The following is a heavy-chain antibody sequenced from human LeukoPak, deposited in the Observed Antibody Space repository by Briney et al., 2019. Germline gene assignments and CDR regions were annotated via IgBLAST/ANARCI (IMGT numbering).Heavy chain of an antibody. D-gene: IGHD4-17*01. CDR2: ISSSSRHI. CDR1: GFTFSSYS. V-gene: IGHV3-21*01. Sequence: GGSLRLSCAASGFTFSSYSMNWVRQAPGRGLEWVSSISSSSRHIYYADSVKGRFTISRDNAKNSLYLQMNSLRVEDTAVYFCARGDDYGDDEPFYYDYWGQGILVTVSS. J-gene: IGHJ4*02. CDR3: ARGDDYGDDEPFYYDY.